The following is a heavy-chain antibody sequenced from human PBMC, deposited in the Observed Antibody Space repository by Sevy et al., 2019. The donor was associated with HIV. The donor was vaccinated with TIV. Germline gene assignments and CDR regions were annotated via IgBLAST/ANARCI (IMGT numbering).Heavy chain of an antibody. Sequence: KQSQTLSLTCAISGDSVSSNTAAWNWIRQSPSRGLEWLGRTYYRSEWFNHYAVYVISRISINPDTSKNLFSRQLNSVTPEDTAMYYCARDQSSVGSNWDSVTPADYGMDVWGQGTTVTVSS. V-gene: IGHV6-1*01. CDR2: TYYRSEWFN. J-gene: IGHJ6*02. CDR3: ARDQSSVGSNWDSVTPADYGMDV. CDR1: GDSVSSNTAA. D-gene: IGHD7-27*01.